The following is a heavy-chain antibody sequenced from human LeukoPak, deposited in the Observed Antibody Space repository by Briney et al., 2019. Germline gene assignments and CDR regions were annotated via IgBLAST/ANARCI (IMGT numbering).Heavy chain of an antibody. Sequence: PGGSLRLSCVVSGFNISHSYMSWVRQAPGRGLEWVSIIYSGGSTYYADSVKGRFTVSRHNSQNTLYLQMNSLRAEDTAVYYCAKDRLISTVTMFGFDPWGQGTLVTVSS. J-gene: IGHJ5*02. CDR2: IYSGGST. CDR1: GFNISHSY. D-gene: IGHD4-17*01. V-gene: IGHV3-53*04. CDR3: AKDRLISTVTMFGFDP.